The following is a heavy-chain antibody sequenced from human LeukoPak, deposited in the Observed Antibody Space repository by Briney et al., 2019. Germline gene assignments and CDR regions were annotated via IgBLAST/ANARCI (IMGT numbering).Heavy chain of an antibody. V-gene: IGHV3-21*01. CDR3: ARLTVAGLDY. J-gene: IGHJ4*02. CDR2: ISSSSSYI. CDR1: GFTFSSYS. D-gene: IGHD6-19*01. Sequence: PGGSLRLSCAASGFTFSSYSMNWVRQAPGKGLEWVSSISSSSSYIYYADSVKGRFTISRDNAKNSLHLQMNSLRAEDTAVYYCARLTVAGLDYWGQGTLVTVSS.